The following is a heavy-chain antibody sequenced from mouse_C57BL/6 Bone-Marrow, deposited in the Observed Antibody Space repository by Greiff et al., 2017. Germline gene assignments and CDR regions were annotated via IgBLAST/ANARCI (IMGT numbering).Heavy chain of an antibody. CDR2: IYPGDGDT. Sequence: VQLQQSGPELVKPGASVKISCTASGYAFSSAWMNWVKQRPGKGLEWIGRIYPGDGDTNYNGKFKGKATLTADKSSSTAYMQLSSLTSEDSAVEDCAREGAGRDLYFDYWGQGTTLTVSS. V-gene: IGHV1-82*01. CDR1: GYAFSSAW. J-gene: IGHJ2*01. D-gene: IGHD4-1*01. CDR3: AREGAGRDLYFDY.